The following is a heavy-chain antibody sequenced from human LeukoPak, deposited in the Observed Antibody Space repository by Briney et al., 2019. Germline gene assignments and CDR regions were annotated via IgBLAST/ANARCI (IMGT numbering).Heavy chain of an antibody. J-gene: IGHJ4*02. D-gene: IGHD6-19*01. Sequence: PGGSLRLSCVASGITFSTYSMTWVRQAPGKGLEWVSSISYSSTYIYYADSVKGRFTISRDNAKNSLSLQMNSLRAEDTAVYYCARDSSGWYGLIDYWGQGILVTVSS. CDR2: ISYSSTYI. CDR1: GITFSTYS. CDR3: ARDSSGWYGLIDY. V-gene: IGHV3-21*01.